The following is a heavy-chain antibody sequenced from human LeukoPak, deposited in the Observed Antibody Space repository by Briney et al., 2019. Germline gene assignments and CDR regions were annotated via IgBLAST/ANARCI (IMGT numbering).Heavy chain of an antibody. D-gene: IGHD6-13*01. J-gene: IGHJ4*02. Sequence: ASVKVSCKSSGYTFTGYYMHWVRQAPGQGLEWMGWINPNSGGTNYAQKFQGRVTMTRDTSISTAYMELSRLRSDDTAVYYCARGATAAGQPYDYWGQGTLVTVSS. CDR1: GYTFTGYY. CDR3: ARGATAAGQPYDY. CDR2: INPNSGGT. V-gene: IGHV1-2*02.